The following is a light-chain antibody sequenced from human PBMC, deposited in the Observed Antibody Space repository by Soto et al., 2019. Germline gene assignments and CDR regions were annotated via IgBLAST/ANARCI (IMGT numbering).Light chain of an antibody. Sequence: QSALTQPASVSGSPGQSITISCTGTSSDVGGYNLVSWYQQHPGKAPKLMIYEVSKRPSGVPNRFSGSKSGNTASLTISGLQAEDEADYYCCSYAGSRTVVVFGGGTKLTVL. CDR2: EVS. CDR3: CSYAGSRTVVV. CDR1: SSDVGGYNL. J-gene: IGLJ2*01. V-gene: IGLV2-23*02.